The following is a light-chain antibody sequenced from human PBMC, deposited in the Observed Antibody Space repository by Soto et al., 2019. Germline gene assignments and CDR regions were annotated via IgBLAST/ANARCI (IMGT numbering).Light chain of an antibody. V-gene: IGKV3-11*01. Sequence: EIVLTQSPATLSLSPGERATLSCRASQSVSSYLNWYQQKPGQAPRLLIYDASNRATGIPARFSGSGSGTDFTLTISSLRPEDVAVYYCQQRSNWPPTDTFGQGTKLEIK. CDR3: QQRSNWPPTDT. CDR2: DAS. CDR1: QSVSSY. J-gene: IGKJ2*01.